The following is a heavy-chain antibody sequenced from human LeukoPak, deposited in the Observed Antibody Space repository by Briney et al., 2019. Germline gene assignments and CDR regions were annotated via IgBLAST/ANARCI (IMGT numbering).Heavy chain of an antibody. D-gene: IGHD1-26*01. J-gene: IGHJ6*02. V-gene: IGHV3-49*04. CDR1: GFTFGDYA. Sequence: GGSLRLSCTASGFTFGDYAMSWVRQAPGKGLEWVGFIRSKAYGGTTEYAESVKGRFTISRDDSTSLYYLQMNSMKTEDTAVYYCTRVGWVLSSYYSYYGMDVWGQGTTVTVSS. CDR2: IRSKAYGGTT. CDR3: TRVGWVLSSYYSYYGMDV.